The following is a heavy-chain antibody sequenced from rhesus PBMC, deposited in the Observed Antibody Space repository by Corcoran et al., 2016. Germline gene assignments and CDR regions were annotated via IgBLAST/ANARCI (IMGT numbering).Heavy chain of an antibody. J-gene: IGHJ4*01. CDR3: ARWSYSSGWYFDS. V-gene: IGHV1-198*02. CDR1: GFTFGSYA. CDR2: IIPLSGIT. D-gene: IGHD6-31*01. Sequence: VQLVQSGAEVKKPGDSVKVSCKASGFTFGSYAIRWVRQAPGQGVEGIVEIIPLSGITNNAETFKGRVTITRDASTITSYMEMSSLRSEDTAVYYCARWSYSSGWYFDSWGQGVLVTVSS.